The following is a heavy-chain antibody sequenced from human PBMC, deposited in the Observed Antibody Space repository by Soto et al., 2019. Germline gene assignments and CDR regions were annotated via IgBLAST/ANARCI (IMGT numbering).Heavy chain of an antibody. CDR3: ASYHSWGDEYVDYVDS. CDR2: IHGNGGST. CDR1: GLSFDEYR. J-gene: IGHJ5*01. V-gene: IGHV3-20*04. Sequence: EVQLVESGGGVVRPGGSLRLACAVSGLSFDEYRMSWVRQVPGKGPEWVAGIHGNGGSTGYVDSVKGRFTISRDDAKKALYLQMNNLRAEDTAAYYRASYHSWGDEYVDYVDSWGHGTLVTVSS. D-gene: IGHD4-17*01.